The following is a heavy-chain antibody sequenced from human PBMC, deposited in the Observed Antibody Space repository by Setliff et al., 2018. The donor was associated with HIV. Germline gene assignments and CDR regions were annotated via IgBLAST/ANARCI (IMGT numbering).Heavy chain of an antibody. J-gene: IGHJ4*02. CDR3: AHNHLAAAGSHYFDY. D-gene: IGHD6-13*01. CDR1: GFSLSTSGVG. V-gene: IGHV2-5*02. CDR2: IYWDADK. Sequence: GSGPTLVNPTQTLTLTCTFSGFSLSTSGVGVGWIRQPPGKALEWLALIYWDADKRYSPSLKNRLTITKDTSKNQVLLTMTNMDPLDTATYYCAHNHLAAAGSHYFDYWGQGTLVTVSS.